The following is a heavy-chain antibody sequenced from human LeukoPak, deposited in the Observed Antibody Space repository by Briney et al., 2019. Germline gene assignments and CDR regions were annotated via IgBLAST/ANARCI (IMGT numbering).Heavy chain of an antibody. Sequence: GGSLRLSCAASGFTFSSYAMSWVRQAPGKGLEWVSSITDSGGSTYYADSVKGRFTISRDNAKNSLYLQMNSLRAEDTAVYYCARDSGNYLDAFDIWGQGTMVTVSS. CDR2: ITDSGGST. CDR3: ARDSGNYLDAFDI. D-gene: IGHD1-7*01. CDR1: GFTFSSYA. V-gene: IGHV3-23*01. J-gene: IGHJ3*02.